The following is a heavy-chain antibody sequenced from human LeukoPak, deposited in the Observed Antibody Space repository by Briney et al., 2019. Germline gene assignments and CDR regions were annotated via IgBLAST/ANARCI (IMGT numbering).Heavy chain of an antibody. V-gene: IGHV3-74*01. CDR3: GAESSAWSAFDI. CDR1: GLTFSSHW. Sequence: GGSLRLSCAASGLTFSSHWMFWVRQAPGKGLVWVSQTDRDGKSTGYADSVKGRFTISRDNAKNTLYLQMNSLRAEDTAVYYCGAESSAWSAFDIWGQGTMVTVSA. D-gene: IGHD6-19*01. CDR2: TDRDGKST. J-gene: IGHJ3*02.